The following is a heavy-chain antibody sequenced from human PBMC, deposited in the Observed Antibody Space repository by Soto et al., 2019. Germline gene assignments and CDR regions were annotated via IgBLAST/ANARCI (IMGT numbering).Heavy chain of an antibody. J-gene: IGHJ6*02. CDR1: GFSFSSYA. CDR2: ISASGGST. Sequence: EVQLLESGGGLVQPGGSLRVSCAASGFSFSSYAMNWVRQAPGKGLEWVSAISASGGSTYYAAAVEGRFTISRDNSRNTLYLQMNSRRAEDTAEYYCAKDRGGRAIFGVLIIDGMDVWGQGTTVTVSS. CDR3: AKDRGGRAIFGVLIIDGMDV. V-gene: IGHV3-23*01. D-gene: IGHD3-3*01.